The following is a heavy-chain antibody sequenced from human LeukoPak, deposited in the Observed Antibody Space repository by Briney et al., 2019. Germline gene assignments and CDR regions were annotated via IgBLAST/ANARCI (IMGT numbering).Heavy chain of an antibody. CDR3: ARIASYYGSGEVDY. CDR2: IYYSGST. Sequence: PSQTLSLTCTVSGGSISSGDYYWSWIRQPPGKGLEWIGYIYYSGSTYYNPSLKSRVTISVDTSKNQFSLKLSSVTAADTAVYYCARIASYYGSGEVDYWGQGTLVTVSS. D-gene: IGHD3-10*01. J-gene: IGHJ4*02. V-gene: IGHV4-30-4*01. CDR1: GGSISSGDYY.